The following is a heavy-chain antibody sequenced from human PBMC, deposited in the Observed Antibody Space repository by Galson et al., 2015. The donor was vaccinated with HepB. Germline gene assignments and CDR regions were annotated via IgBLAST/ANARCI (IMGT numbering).Heavy chain of an antibody. CDR2: ISGTGDHT. V-gene: IGHV3-23*01. J-gene: IGHJ4*02. Sequence: SLRLSYAASGFNFRNYGMFWVRQAPGKGLEWLSAISGTGDHTYYADSVKGRFTISRDNSQNTVYLQMSGLGAEETALYYCAKCNIPSGNFYPLGDPYFDSWGQGALVTVSS. CDR1: GFNFRNYG. D-gene: IGHD3-10*01. CDR3: AKCNIPSGNFYPLGDPYFDS.